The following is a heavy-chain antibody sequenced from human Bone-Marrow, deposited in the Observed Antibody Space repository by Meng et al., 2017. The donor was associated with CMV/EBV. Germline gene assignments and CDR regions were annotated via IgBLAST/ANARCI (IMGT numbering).Heavy chain of an antibody. CDR1: GFTFSSNT. CDR2: ISYGGLNI. J-gene: IGHJ6*02. CDR3: ARDTSTSLNYNYGMDV. D-gene: IGHD3-16*01. Sequence: GGSLRLSCAASGFTFSSNTMHWVRREPGKGPEWVASISYGGLNIYYADSVKGRFTISRDKSNILLYLQMDGLRVEDTAVYYCARDTSTSLNYNYGMDVWGQRTTVTVSS. V-gene: IGHV3-30*04.